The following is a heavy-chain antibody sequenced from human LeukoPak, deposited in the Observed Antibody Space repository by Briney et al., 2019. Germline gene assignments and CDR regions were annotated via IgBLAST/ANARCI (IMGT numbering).Heavy chain of an antibody. CDR3: ARERLVGYFDY. CDR1: GFTFSSHA. CDR2: ISYDGSNK. D-gene: IGHD6-19*01. J-gene: IGHJ4*02. V-gene: IGHV3-30-3*01. Sequence: GGSLRLSCAASGFTFSSHAMHWVRQAPGKGLEWVAVISYDGSNKYYADSVKGRFTISRDNSKNTLYLQMNSLRAEDTAVYYCARERLVGYFDYWGQGTLVTVSS.